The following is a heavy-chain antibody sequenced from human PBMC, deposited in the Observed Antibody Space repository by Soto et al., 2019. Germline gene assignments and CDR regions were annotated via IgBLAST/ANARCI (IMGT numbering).Heavy chain of an antibody. D-gene: IGHD2-21*01. CDR1: GVTFSSEI. CDR2: IIPLFGTA. V-gene: IGHV1-69*01. J-gene: IGHJ4*02. CDR3: ATELGDNPPSYFDS. Sequence: QVQLVQSGAEVKKPGSSVKVSCKASGVTFSSEIISRVRQAPGQGLEWVGGIIPLFGTAYYAQKFQGRVTITADESASTHYVELSSLRSDDTAVYYCATELGDNPPSYFDSWGQGTLVPVAS.